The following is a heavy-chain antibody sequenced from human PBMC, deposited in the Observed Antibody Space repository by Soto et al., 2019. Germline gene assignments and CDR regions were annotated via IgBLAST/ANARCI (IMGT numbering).Heavy chain of an antibody. V-gene: IGHV3-11*01. J-gene: IGHJ4*02. CDR2: ISSSGSTI. CDR3: ARDDSKIGYSSSWHPNPGY. Sequence: GGSLRLSCAASGFTFSDYYMSWIRQAPGKGLEWVSYISSSGSTIYYADSVKGRFTISRDNAKNSLYLQMNSLRAEDTAVYYCARDDSKIGYSSSWHPNPGYWGQGTLVTVSS. CDR1: GFTFSDYY. D-gene: IGHD6-13*01.